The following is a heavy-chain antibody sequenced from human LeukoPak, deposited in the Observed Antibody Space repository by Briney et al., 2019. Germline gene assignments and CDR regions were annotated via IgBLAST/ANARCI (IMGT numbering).Heavy chain of an antibody. J-gene: IGHJ4*02. D-gene: IGHD5-24*01. CDR2: INSDGSST. V-gene: IGHV3-74*01. CDR1: GFTFSSYW. CDR3: ASTVEMATITGY. Sequence: GGSLRLSCAASGFTFSSYWMHWVRQAPGKGLVWVSRINSDGSSTSYADSVKGRFTISRDNAKNTLYLQMNSLRAEDTAVYYCASTVEMATITGYWGQGTLVTVSS.